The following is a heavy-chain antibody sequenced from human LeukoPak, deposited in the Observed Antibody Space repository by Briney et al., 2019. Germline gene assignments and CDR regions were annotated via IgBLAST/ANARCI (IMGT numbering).Heavy chain of an antibody. CDR1: GFTFSSYE. V-gene: IGHV3-48*03. CDR3: ARASITMVRGELVYYFDF. D-gene: IGHD3-10*01. CDR2: ISSSGRTK. J-gene: IGHJ4*02. Sequence: GGSLRLSCAASGFTFSSYEMNWVRQAPGKGLEWVSYISSSGRTKYYADSVKGRFTISRDNAKNSLYLQMNSLRAEDTAVYYCARASITMVRGELVYYFDFWGQGTLVTVSS.